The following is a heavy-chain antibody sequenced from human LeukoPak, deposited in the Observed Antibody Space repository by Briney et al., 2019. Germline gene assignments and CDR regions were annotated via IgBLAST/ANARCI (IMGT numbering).Heavy chain of an antibody. CDR3: ARDRERVGAPSRGDY. CDR1: GYTFTSYG. D-gene: IGHD1-26*01. CDR2: ISAYNGNT. V-gene: IGHV1-18*01. J-gene: IGHJ4*02. Sequence: GASVKVSCKASGYTFTSYGISWVRQAPGQGLEWMGWISAYNGNTNYAQKLQGRVTMTTDTSTSTAYMELRSLRSEDTAVYYCARDRERVGAPSRGDYWGQGTLVTVSS.